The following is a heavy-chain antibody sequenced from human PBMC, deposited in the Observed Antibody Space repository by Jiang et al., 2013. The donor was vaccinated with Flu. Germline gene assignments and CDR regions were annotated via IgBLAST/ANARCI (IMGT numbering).Heavy chain of an antibody. D-gene: IGHD4-11*01. CDR1: GYTFTSYA. Sequence: QSGSELKKPGASVKVSCKASGYTFTSYAMNWVRQAPGQGLEWMGWINTNTGNPTYAQGFTGRFVFSLDTSVSTAYLQICSLKAEDTAVYYCARDPCNYAKDRCFCISGGQGTMVTVSS. J-gene: IGHJ3*01. V-gene: IGHV7-4-1*01. CDR2: INTNTGNP. CDR3: ARDPCNYAKDRCFCIS.